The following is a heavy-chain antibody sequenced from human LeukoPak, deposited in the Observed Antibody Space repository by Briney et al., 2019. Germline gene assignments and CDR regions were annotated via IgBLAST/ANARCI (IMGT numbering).Heavy chain of an antibody. CDR1: GYTFTSYY. CDR2: INPSGGNT. V-gene: IGHV1-46*01. CDR3: ARDLLPQPYYYYMDV. Sequence: ASVKVSCKASGYTFTSYYMHWVRQAPGQGLEWMGIINPSGGNTNYAQKFQGRVTMTRDKSTSTVYMELSSLRSEDTAIYYCARDLLPQPYYYYMDVWGKGTTVTVSS. J-gene: IGHJ6*03.